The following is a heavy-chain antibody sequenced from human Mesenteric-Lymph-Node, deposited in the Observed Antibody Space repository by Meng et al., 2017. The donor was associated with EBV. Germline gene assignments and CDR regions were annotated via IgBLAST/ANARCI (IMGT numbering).Heavy chain of an antibody. Sequence: QVPLVHCGSEVKKPGAAVEVSCKASGYTFSSKGISWVRKAPGQGLEWMGWISPYSGYTDYPQRLQDRVTMTTDTSTSTAYMELRSLRSDDTAVYYCARKSDYGGNFYYFDYWGQGTLVTVSS. CDR2: ISPYSGYT. V-gene: IGHV1-18*01. CDR3: ARKSDYGGNFYYFDY. CDR1: GYTFSSKG. D-gene: IGHD4-23*01. J-gene: IGHJ4*02.